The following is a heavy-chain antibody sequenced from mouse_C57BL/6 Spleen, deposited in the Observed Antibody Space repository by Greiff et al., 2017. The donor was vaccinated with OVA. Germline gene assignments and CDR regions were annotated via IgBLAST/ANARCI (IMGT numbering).Heavy chain of an antibody. D-gene: IGHD1-1*01. CDR2: IDPSDSYT. CDR3: ARKCYGSSYWYFDV. CDR1: GYTFTSYW. Sequence: QVQLQQSGAELVKPGASVKLSCKASGYTFTSYWMQWVKQRPGQGLEWIGEIDPSDSYTNYNQKFKGKATLTVDTSSSTAYMQLSSLTSEDSAVYYCARKCYGSSYWYFDVWGTGTTVTVSS. V-gene: IGHV1-50*01. J-gene: IGHJ1*03.